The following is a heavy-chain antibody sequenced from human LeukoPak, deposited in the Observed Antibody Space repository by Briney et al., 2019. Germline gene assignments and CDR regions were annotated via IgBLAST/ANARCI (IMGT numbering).Heavy chain of an antibody. CDR1: GYTFTSYD. V-gene: IGHV1-8*01. J-gene: IGHJ5*02. D-gene: IGHD2-15*01. CDR2: MNPNSGDT. CDR3: ARVTRRGSLFDP. Sequence: VASVKVSCKASGYTFTSYDINWVRQATGQGLQWMGWMNPNSGDTGYAQEFQDRVIMTRNTSIDTAYMELSGLRSEDTAVYYCARVTRRGSLFDPWGQGTLVTVSS.